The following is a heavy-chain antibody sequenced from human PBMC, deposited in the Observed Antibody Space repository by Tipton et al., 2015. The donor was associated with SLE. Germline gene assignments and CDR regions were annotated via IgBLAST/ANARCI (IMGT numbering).Heavy chain of an antibody. CDR2: INHSGIT. CDR3: ASQKSDWDDY. Sequence: TLSLTCAVYGGSFSVFYWSWIRQPPGKGLEWIGEINHSGITNCNPSLESRVTISVDTSKNQFSLKLSSVTAADTAVYYCASQKSDWDDYWGQGTLVTVSS. J-gene: IGHJ4*02. D-gene: IGHD2-21*02. V-gene: IGHV4-34*01. CDR1: GGSFSVFY.